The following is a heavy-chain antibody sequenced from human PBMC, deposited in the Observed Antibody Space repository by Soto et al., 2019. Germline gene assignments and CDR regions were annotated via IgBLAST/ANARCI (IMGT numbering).Heavy chain of an antibody. D-gene: IGHD1-26*01. J-gene: IGHJ3*02. CDR3: ANGYSGSYYVAAFDI. Sequence: EVQLLESGGGLAQPGGSLRLSCAASGFTFSSYVMSWVRQAPGKGLEWVSGISGSGGSTYYADSVKGRFTMSRDNSKNTLYLQMNSLRAEDTAVYYCANGYSGSYYVAAFDIWGQGTMVTVSS. V-gene: IGHV3-23*01. CDR2: ISGSGGST. CDR1: GFTFSSYV.